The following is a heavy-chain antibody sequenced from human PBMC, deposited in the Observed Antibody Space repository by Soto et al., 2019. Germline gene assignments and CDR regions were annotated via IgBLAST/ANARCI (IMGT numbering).Heavy chain of an antibody. V-gene: IGHV3-73*02. CDR1: GSTISGSA. J-gene: IGHJ4*02. CDR2: IRSKANGYAT. D-gene: IGHD1-26*01. CDR3: TSLSGSYQY. Sequence: EVHLVESGGGLVQPGGSLKLSCAASGSTISGSAMHWVRQASGKGLEWVGRIRSKANGYATAYSASVKGRFIVSRDDSKNTAYLQMNSLKIEDTAVYYCTSLSGSYQYWGQGTLVTVSS.